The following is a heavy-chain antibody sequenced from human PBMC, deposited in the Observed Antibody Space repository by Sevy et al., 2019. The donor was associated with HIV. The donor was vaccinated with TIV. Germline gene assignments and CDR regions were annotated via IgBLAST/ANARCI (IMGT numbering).Heavy chain of an antibody. J-gene: IGHJ6*02. CDR1: GFAFSDYA. V-gene: IGHV3-30*18. CDR2: ISYAGVKR. Sequence: GGSLRLSCATSGFAFSDYAMHWVRQAPGKGLEWVAAISYAGVKRYFGDSVKGRFTVSKVNSKNQLYLERNSLRAEDTAVYYCAKAHADCSGGTCYTAHYYYDMDVWGRGATVTVSS. D-gene: IGHD2-15*01. CDR3: AKAHADCSGGTCYTAHYYYDMDV.